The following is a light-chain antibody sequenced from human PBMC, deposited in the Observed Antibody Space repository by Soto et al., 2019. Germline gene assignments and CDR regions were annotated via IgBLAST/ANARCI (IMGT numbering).Light chain of an antibody. CDR1: SSNIGSNT. Sequence: QSVLTQSPSASGTPGQRVIISCSGSSSNIGSNTVNWYQQLPGTAPKLLIYSHNQRPSGVPDRFSGSQSGTSAPLAISGLQPEDEADYYCATWDDRLDGYVFGTGTKLTVL. J-gene: IGLJ1*01. V-gene: IGLV1-44*01. CDR2: SHN. CDR3: ATWDDRLDGYV.